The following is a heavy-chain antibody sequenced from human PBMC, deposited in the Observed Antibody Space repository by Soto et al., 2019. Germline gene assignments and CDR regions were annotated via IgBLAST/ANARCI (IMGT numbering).Heavy chain of an antibody. CDR2: ISAYNGDT. D-gene: IGHD3-10*01. CDR3: ARMVRGSNIDDYHYMDV. CDR1: GYTFTSHG. V-gene: IGHV1-18*01. Sequence: QVQLVQSGAEVKKPGASVKVSCKASGYTFTSHGISWVRQAPGQGLEWMGWISAYNGDTNYAQKLQGRVTVTTDTSTSTADTELRSPRSEDTAVYYCARMVRGSNIDDYHYMDVWGKGATVTVSS. J-gene: IGHJ6*03.